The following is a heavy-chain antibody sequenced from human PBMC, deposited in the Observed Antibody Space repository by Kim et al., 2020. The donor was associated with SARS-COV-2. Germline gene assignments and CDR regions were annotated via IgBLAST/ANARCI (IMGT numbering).Heavy chain of an antibody. Sequence: SQTLSLTCTVSGGSISSYYWSWIRQPPGKGLEWIGYIYYSGSTNYNPSLKSRVTISVDTSKNQFSLKLSSVTAADTAVYYCASERGSGSYPHAFDIWGQGTMVTVSS. V-gene: IGHV4-59*08. J-gene: IGHJ3*02. CDR2: IYYSGST. D-gene: IGHD3-10*01. CDR1: GGSISSYY. CDR3: ASERGSGSYPHAFDI.